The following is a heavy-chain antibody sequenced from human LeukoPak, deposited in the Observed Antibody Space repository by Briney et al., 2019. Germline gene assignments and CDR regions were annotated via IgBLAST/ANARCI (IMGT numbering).Heavy chain of an antibody. CDR1: GFTFSSYA. CDR3: AKTGRYDFWSGYPFDY. J-gene: IGHJ4*02. D-gene: IGHD3-3*01. Sequence: GGSLRLSCAASGFTFSSYAMSWVRQAPGKGLEWVSAISGSGGSTYYADSVKGRFTISRDNSKNTLYLQMNSLRAEDTAVYYCAKTGRYDFWSGYPFDYWGQGTLVTVSS. V-gene: IGHV3-23*01. CDR2: ISGSGGST.